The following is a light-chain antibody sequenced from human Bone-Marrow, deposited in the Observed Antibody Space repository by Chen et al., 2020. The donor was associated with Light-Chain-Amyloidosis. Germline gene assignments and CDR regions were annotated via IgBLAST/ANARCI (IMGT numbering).Light chain of an antibody. CDR1: DLPTKY. Sequence: SYELRHPPSLSVSPGEMARITCAGDDLPTKYAYCYQQKPGQAPVLVIHRDTERPSGIAERFSGSSSGTTATLTISGVQAEDEADYHCQSADSSGTYEVIFGGGTKLTVL. J-gene: IGLJ2*01. CDR2: RDT. V-gene: IGLV3-25*03. CDR3: QSADSSGTYEVI.